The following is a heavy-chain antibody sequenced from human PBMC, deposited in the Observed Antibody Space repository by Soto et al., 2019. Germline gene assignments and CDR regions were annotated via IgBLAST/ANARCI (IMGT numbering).Heavy chain of an antibody. CDR1: GGSFSGYY. V-gene: IGHV4-34*01. D-gene: IGHD5-18*01. Sequence: SETLSLTCAVYGGSFSGYYWSWIRQPPGKGLEWIGEINHSGSTNYNPSLKSRVTISVDTSKNQFSLKLSSVTAADTAVYYCARHRAISSTYGMDVWGQGTTVTVSS. J-gene: IGHJ6*02. CDR2: INHSGST. CDR3: ARHRAISSTYGMDV.